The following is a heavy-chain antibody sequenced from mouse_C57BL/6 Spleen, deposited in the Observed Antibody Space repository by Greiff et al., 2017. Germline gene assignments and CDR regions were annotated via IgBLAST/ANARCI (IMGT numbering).Heavy chain of an antibody. V-gene: IGHV1-26*01. D-gene: IGHD1-1*01. CDR2: INPNNGGT. CDR1: GYTFTDYY. CDR3: ARGYYGSRGAMDY. Sequence: VQLQQSGPELVKPGASVKISCKASGYTFTDYYMNWVKQSHGKSLEWIGDINPNNGGTSYNQKFKGKATLTVDKSSSTAYMELRSLTSEDSAVYYCARGYYGSRGAMDYWGQGTSVTVAS. J-gene: IGHJ4*01.